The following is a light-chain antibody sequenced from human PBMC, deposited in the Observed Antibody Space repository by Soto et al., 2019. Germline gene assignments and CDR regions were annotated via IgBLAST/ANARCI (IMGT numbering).Light chain of an antibody. CDR1: QSIFYSSNNKNY. J-gene: IGKJ5*01. V-gene: IGKV4-1*01. CDR2: WAS. Sequence: DIVMTQSPDSLSVSLGERATINCKSSQSIFYSSNNKNYLVWYQQKPGQPPKLLIYWASTRESGVPDRFNGSGSGTDFTLTISSLQAEGVAVYYCQQYDKWPPITFGQGTRLEIK. CDR3: QQYDKWPPIT.